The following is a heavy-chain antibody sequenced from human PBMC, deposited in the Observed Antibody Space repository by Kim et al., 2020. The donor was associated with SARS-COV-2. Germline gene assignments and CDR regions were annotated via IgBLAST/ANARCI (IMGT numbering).Heavy chain of an antibody. Sequence: ETLSLTCTVSGGSISSSSYYWGWIRQPPGKGLEWIGSIYYSGSTYYNPSLKSRVTISVDTSKNQFSLKLSSVTAADTAVYYCARRGSSSPGFDPWGQGTLVTVSS. V-gene: IGHV4-39*01. D-gene: IGHD1-26*01. CDR2: IYYSGST. CDR3: ARRGSSSPGFDP. CDR1: GGSISSSSYY. J-gene: IGHJ5*02.